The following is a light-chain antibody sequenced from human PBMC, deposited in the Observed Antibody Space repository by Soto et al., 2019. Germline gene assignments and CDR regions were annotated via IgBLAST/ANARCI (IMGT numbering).Light chain of an antibody. J-gene: IGLJ3*02. Sequence: QPVLTQSPSASASLGASVKLTCTLSSGHSSYAIAWHQQQPEKGPRYLMKLNSDGSHSKGDGIPDRFSGSSSGAERYLTISTLQSEDEPHYYCQPWGTGIPGVFGAGTKLTVL. V-gene: IGLV4-69*01. CDR3: QPWGTGIPGV. CDR1: SGHSSYA. CDR2: LNSDGSH.